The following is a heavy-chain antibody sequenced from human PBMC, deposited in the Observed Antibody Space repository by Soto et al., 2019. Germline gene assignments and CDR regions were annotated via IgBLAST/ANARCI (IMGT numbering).Heavy chain of an antibody. CDR3: ARDREAGSTLDY. J-gene: IGHJ4*02. V-gene: IGHV4-31*03. CDR2: IYYSGST. CDR1: GGSISSGGYY. D-gene: IGHD1-7*01. Sequence: QVQLQESGPGLVKPSQTLSLTCTVSGGSISSGGYYCSWIRQHPGKGLEWIGYIYYSGSTYYNPSLKSRVTISVDTSKIQFSLKLSSVTAADTAVYYCARDREAGSTLDYWGQGTLVTVSS.